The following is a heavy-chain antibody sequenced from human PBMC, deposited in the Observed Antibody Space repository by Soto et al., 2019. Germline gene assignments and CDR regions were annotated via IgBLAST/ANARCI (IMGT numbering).Heavy chain of an antibody. J-gene: IGHJ4*02. CDR2: IDPYDTGI. V-gene: IGHV3-74*01. Sequence: RRLSCAASGFAFSSEWMHWVRQAPGKGLVWVSRIDPYDTGITYADSVKGRFTISRDNAKNTLYLQMNSLRAEDTAVYYCTSDTFGARDSWGQGTLVTVSS. CDR3: TSDTFGARDS. CDR1: GFAFSSEW. D-gene: IGHD2-15*01.